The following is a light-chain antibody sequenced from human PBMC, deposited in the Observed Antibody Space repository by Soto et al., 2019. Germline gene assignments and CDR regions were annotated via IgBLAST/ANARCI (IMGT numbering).Light chain of an antibody. CDR1: QSISSY. J-gene: IGKJ2*02. CDR3: QQSYSTPPCT. CDR2: AAS. Sequence: DIQMTQSPSSLSASVGDRVTITCRASQSISSYLNWYQQKPGKAPKLLIYAASSLQSGVPSRFSGSGSGTDFILTISSLQPEDFATYYCQQSYSTPPCTFGQGTKLEIK. V-gene: IGKV1-39*01.